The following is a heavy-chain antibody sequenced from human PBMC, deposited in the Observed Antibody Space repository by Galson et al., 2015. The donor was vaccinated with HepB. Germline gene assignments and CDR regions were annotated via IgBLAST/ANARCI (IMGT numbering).Heavy chain of an antibody. V-gene: IGHV3-48*04. Sequence: SLRLSCAASGFTFNSYSMNWVRQAPGKGLEWLSYISSSSSTTIYYADSVKGRFTISRDNAKNSLYLQMNSLRAEDTAVYYCARLGDLSGYSSAWGQGTLVTVSS. D-gene: IGHD6-25*01. CDR2: ISSSSSTTI. J-gene: IGHJ5*02. CDR3: ARLGDLSGYSSA. CDR1: GFTFNSYS.